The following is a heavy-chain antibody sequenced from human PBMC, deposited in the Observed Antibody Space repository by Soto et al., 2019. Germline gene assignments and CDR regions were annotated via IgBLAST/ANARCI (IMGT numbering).Heavy chain of an antibody. CDR1: GGSGSSSSYY. D-gene: IGHD1-1*01. CDR2: VYYSGST. Sequence: SEALSRTCTVSGGSGSSSSYYWGWVRQPPGKGLEWIGSVYYSGSTYYNPSLESRVTISVDKSKNQFSLKLMSLSAADTAVYYCGRLEGLDTTSYYFEYRGQGALVTVSP. V-gene: IGHV4-39*01. J-gene: IGHJ4*02. CDR3: GRLEGLDTTSYYFEY.